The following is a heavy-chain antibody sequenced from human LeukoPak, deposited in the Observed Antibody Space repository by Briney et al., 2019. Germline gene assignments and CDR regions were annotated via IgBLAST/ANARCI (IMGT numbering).Heavy chain of an antibody. Sequence: GESLKISCKGSGYTFTSYWIAWVRQMPGKGLEWMGIIYPGDSDTRYSPSFQGQVTISADKSLSTAYLQWSSLKASDTAMYYCARLGWLRYMGSFDYWGQGTLVTVSP. CDR1: GYTFTSYW. CDR3: ARLGWLRYMGSFDY. V-gene: IGHV5-51*01. J-gene: IGHJ4*02. D-gene: IGHD5-12*01. CDR2: IYPGDSDT.